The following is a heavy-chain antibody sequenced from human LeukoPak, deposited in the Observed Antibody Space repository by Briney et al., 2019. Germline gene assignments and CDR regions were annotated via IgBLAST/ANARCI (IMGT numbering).Heavy chain of an antibody. CDR2: INPNSGGT. CDR3: ARDYYYYDSSGYYYIPYYFDY. Sequence: GASVKVSCKASGYTFTGYYMHWVRQAPGQGLEWMGRINPNSGGTNYAQKFQGRVTMTRDTSISTAYMELSRLRSDDTVVYYCARDYYYYDSSGYYYIPYYFDYWGQGTLVTVSS. D-gene: IGHD3-22*01. CDR1: GYTFTGYY. J-gene: IGHJ4*02. V-gene: IGHV1-2*05.